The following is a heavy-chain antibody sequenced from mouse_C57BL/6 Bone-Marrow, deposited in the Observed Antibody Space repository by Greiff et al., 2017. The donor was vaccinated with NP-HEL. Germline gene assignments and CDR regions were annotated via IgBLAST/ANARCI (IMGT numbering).Heavy chain of an antibody. CDR1: GYSFTGYY. V-gene: IGHV1-42*01. CDR2: INPSTGGT. CDR3: ASPRQLRLRGFAY. D-gene: IGHD3-2*02. J-gene: IGHJ3*01. Sequence: VHVKQSGPELVKPGASVKISCKASGYSFTGYYMNWVKQSPEKSLEWIGEINPSTGGTTYNQKFKAKATLTVDKSSSTAYMQLKSLTSEDSAVYYCASPRQLRLRGFAYWGQGTLVTVSA.